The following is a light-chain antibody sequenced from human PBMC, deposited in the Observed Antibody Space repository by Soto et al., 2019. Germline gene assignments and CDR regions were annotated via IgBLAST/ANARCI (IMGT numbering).Light chain of an antibody. CDR3: QQFGSSPRT. V-gene: IGKV3-20*01. CDR1: QSVGSDY. CDR2: GIF. Sequence: EIVLTQSPAILSVSSGERATLSFRASQSVGSDYVAWYQHRPGQAPRLLFSGIFRRATGIPDRFSGSGSGTDFTLTINRLEPEDFAVYYCQQFGSSPRTFGQGTKVDIK. J-gene: IGKJ1*01.